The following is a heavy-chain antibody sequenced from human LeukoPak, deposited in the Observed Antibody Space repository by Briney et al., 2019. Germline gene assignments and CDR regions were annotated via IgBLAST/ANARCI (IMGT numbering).Heavy chain of an antibody. CDR3: ARGPNYCSSTSCYTRIDYYYMDV. D-gene: IGHD2-2*02. CDR1: GYTFTSYY. Sequence: ASVKVSCKASGYTFTSYYMHWVRQAPGQGLEWMGGIIPIFGTANYAQKFQGRVTITTDESTSTAYMELSSLRSEDTAVYYCARGPNYCSSTSCYTRIDYYYMDVWGKGTTVTVSS. J-gene: IGHJ6*03. V-gene: IGHV1-69*05. CDR2: IIPIFGTA.